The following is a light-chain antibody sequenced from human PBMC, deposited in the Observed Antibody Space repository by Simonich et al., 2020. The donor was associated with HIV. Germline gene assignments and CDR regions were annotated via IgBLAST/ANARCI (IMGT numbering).Light chain of an antibody. CDR3: QHYNGWPLT. CDR2: DAS. V-gene: IGKV3-11*01. CDR1: QSVSSY. Sequence: EIVLTQSPATLSLSPGERATLSCRASQSVSSYLAWYQQKPGQAPRLLIYDASNRATGIPARFSGSGSGTDFTLTISSMQSEDFAVYYCQHYNGWPLTFGGGTKVEIK. J-gene: IGKJ4*01.